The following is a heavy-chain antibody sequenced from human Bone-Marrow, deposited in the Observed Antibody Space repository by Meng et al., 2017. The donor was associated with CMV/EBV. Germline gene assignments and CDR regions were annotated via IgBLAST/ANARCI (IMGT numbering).Heavy chain of an antibody. V-gene: IGHV3-30*02. CDR3: AKCPLRFLETHGMDV. CDR2: IRFDGRNK. Sequence: GESLRLSCAASGFTFSSYAMHWVRQAPGKGLDWVAFIRFDGRNKYYADSVKGRFTIARDISKNSLYLQMNSLRAEDTAVDYCAKCPLRFLETHGMDVWGQGTTVTVSS. J-gene: IGHJ6*02. CDR1: GFTFSSYA. D-gene: IGHD3-3*01.